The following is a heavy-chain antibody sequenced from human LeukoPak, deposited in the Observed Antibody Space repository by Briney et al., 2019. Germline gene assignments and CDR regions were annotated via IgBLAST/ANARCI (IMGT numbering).Heavy chain of an antibody. J-gene: IGHJ4*02. CDR2: ISTSGTTI. CDR3: ARAYTFGGVIVAFDY. CDR1: GFAFSSYE. V-gene: IGHV3-48*03. D-gene: IGHD3-16*02. Sequence: GGSLRLSCAASGFAFSSYEMNWVRQAPGKGLEWVSYISTSGTTIYYADSVKGRFTISRDNAKNSLYLQINSLRAEDTAVYYCARAYTFGGVIVAFDYWGQGALVTVSS.